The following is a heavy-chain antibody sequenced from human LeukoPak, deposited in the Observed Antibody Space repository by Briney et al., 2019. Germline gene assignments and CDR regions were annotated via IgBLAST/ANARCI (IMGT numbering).Heavy chain of an antibody. D-gene: IGHD3-3*01. J-gene: IGHJ6*02. Sequence: GGSLRLSCAASGFTFSSYDMHWVRQATGKGLEWVSAIGTAGDTYYPGSVKGRFTISRENAKNSLYLQMNSLRAVDTAVYYCATSLGPYYDFWSGYYPRGYYGMDVWGQGTTVTVSS. CDR1: GFTFSSYD. CDR2: IGTAGDT. CDR3: ATSLGPYYDFWSGYYPRGYYGMDV. V-gene: IGHV3-13*01.